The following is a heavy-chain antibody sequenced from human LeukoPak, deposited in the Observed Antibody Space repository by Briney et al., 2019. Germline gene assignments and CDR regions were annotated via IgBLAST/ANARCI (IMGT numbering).Heavy chain of an antibody. CDR2: IVGDGSKA. CDR3: ARDSITGDNSLDY. Sequence: GGSLRLSCAASGFTFSTYGMQWVRHAPGKGLEWVAVIVGDGSKAHYADSVRGRFTVSRDNSKNTLYLQMNSLRAEDTVVYYCARDSITGDNSLDYWGRGTLVTVSS. D-gene: IGHD7-27*01. CDR1: GFTFSTYG. J-gene: IGHJ4*02. V-gene: IGHV3-33*05.